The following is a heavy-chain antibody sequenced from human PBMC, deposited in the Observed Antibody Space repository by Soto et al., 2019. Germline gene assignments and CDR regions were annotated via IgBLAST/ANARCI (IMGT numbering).Heavy chain of an antibody. CDR2: MNPGSGDT. Sequence: QVQLVQSGAEVKKPGASVKVSCKAAGYTFTNNDVSWVRQATGQGLEWMGWMNPGSGDTGYAQKFQGRVTMTRDISIGTDYMELNSLTSKDTAIFYCAGMESFGSLNLFDPWGQGTLVTVS. V-gene: IGHV1-8*02. CDR3: AGMESFGSLNLFDP. D-gene: IGHD5-18*01. CDR1: GYTFTNND. J-gene: IGHJ5*02.